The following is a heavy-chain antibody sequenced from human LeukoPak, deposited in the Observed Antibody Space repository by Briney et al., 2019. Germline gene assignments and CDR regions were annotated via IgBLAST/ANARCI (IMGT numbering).Heavy chain of an antibody. J-gene: IGHJ3*02. V-gene: IGHV7-4-1*02. CDR2: INTNTGNP. Sequence: ASVKVSCKASGYTFTNYAMNWARQAPGQGLEWMGWINTNTGNPTYAQGFTGRFVLSLDTSVSTAYLQISSLRAEDTAVYYCARDLTPRIAVIGGSDWDALDIWGQGTMVTVSS. CDR1: GYTFTNYA. CDR3: ARDLTPRIAVIGGSDWDALDI. D-gene: IGHD6-19*01.